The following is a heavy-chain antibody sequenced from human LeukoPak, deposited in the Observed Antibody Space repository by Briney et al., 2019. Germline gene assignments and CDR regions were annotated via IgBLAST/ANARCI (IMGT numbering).Heavy chain of an antibody. CDR3: ARDRSNYLGGYYYYGMDV. J-gene: IGHJ6*02. CDR1: GVTVSNTY. CDR2: IYSGGGT. V-gene: IGHV3-53*01. Sequence: GSLRLSCAASGVTVSNTYMRWVRPASGKGLEMVSLIYSGGGTYSADPVKGRFIISRDISKNTLYLQMNSLRAEDTAVYYCARDRSNYLGGYYYYGMDVWGQGTTVTVSS. D-gene: IGHD4-11*01.